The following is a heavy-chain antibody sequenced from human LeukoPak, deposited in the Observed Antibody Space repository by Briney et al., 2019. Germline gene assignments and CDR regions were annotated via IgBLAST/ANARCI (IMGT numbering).Heavy chain of an antibody. Sequence: GGSLRLSCAASGFTFNSYSMNWFRQAPGKGLEWVSSISSSSRFIYYADSVKGRFTISRDNAKNSLYLQMTSLRAADTAVYYCAKDSYDTSIWGQGTLVTVSS. CDR1: GFTFNSYS. CDR3: AKDSYDTSI. CDR2: ISSSSRFI. V-gene: IGHV3-21*04. J-gene: IGHJ4*02. D-gene: IGHD3-22*01.